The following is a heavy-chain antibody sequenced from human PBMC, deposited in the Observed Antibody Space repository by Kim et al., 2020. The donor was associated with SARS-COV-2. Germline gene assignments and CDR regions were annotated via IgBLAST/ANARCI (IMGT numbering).Heavy chain of an antibody. Sequence: SETLSLTCTVSGYSISSGYYWGWIRQPPGKGLEWIGSIYHSGSTYYNPSLKSRVTISVDTSKNQFSLKLSSVTAADTAVYYCARDSSGYPRRNWFDPWGQGTLVTVSS. J-gene: IGHJ5*02. V-gene: IGHV4-38-2*02. D-gene: IGHD3-22*01. CDR2: IYHSGST. CDR1: GYSISSGYY. CDR3: ARDSSGYPRRNWFDP.